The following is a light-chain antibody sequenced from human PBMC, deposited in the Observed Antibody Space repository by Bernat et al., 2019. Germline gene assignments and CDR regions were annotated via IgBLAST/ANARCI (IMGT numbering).Light chain of an antibody. CDR1: SSNIGSNY. Sequence: QSVVTQPPSASGTPGQRVTIPCSGSSSNIGSNYVSWYQQVPGTAPKLLIYSINQRPSGVPDRFSGSKSGTSASLAISGLRSEDEADYYCAAWDDSLTGRVFGGGTKLTVL. CDR2: SIN. V-gene: IGLV1-47*02. J-gene: IGLJ3*02. CDR3: AAWDDSLTGRV.